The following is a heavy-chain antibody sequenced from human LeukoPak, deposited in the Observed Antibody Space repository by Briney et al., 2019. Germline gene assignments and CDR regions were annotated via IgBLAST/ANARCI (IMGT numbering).Heavy chain of an antibody. J-gene: IGHJ5*02. CDR2: ISPSGST. CDR1: GGSISSSY. Sequence: SETLSLTCTVSGGSISSSYWNWIRQPAGKGLEWIGRISPSGSTNYNPSLKSRVTMSVDTSKNKFSRKLSSVTSADTAVYYCAGGGVRAWVGNKVGRPWFDPWGKGTLVTVSS. CDR3: AGGGVRAWVGNKVGRPWFDP. V-gene: IGHV4-4*07. D-gene: IGHD2-15*01.